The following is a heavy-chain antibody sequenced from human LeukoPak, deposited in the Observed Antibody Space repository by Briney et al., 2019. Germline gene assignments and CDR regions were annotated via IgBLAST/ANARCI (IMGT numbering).Heavy chain of an antibody. CDR2: IGSGGSPI. D-gene: IGHD5-18*01. J-gene: IGHJ4*02. Sequence: QTGGSLRLSCAASGFTFSNYPMNWVRQAPGKGLEWVSYIGSGGSPIYYADSARGRFSISRDNAKNSLYLQMSSLRAEDTAVYYCARVRYNSGYIFDYWGQGALVTVSS. CDR1: GFTFSNYP. CDR3: ARVRYNSGYIFDY. V-gene: IGHV3-48*03.